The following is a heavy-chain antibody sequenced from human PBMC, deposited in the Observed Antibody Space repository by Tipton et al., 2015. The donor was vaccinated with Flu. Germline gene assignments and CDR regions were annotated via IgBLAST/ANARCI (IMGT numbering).Heavy chain of an antibody. D-gene: IGHD4-11*01. J-gene: IGHJ5*01. CDR1: GSSIGGAYC. CDR3: ARRDFSNYVSEPKNWFDL. V-gene: IGHV4-38-2*01. CDR2: ICPGSP. Sequence: TLSLTCSVSGSSIGGAYCWGWIRQPPRKGLQWIGNICPGSPYYNPSLRSRVTISVARAKAQFSLRLTSVTAADTAVYFCARRDFSNYVSEPKNWFDLWGRGTLVTVSS.